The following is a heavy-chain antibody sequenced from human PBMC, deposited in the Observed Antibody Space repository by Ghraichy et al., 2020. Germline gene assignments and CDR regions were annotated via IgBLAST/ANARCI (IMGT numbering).Heavy chain of an antibody. J-gene: IGHJ4*02. CDR3: ARGAVTSDLFDY. CDR2: IKQDGSEK. D-gene: IGHD4-17*01. Sequence: LSLTCAASGFTFSSYWMSWVRQAPGKGLEWVANIKQDGSEKYYVDSVKGRFTISRDNAKNSLYLQMNSLRAEDTAVYYCARGAVTSDLFDYWGQGTLVTVSS. CDR1: GFTFSSYW. V-gene: IGHV3-7*01.